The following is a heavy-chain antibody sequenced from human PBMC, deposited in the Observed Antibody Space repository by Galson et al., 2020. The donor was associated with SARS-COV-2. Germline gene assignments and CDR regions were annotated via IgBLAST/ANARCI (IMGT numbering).Heavy chain of an antibody. CDR2: ISHSGST. CDR3: VRCHYGEYAPEAFDI. CDR1: GASISSGGYS. V-gene: IGHV4-30-2*01. D-gene: IGHD4-17*01. J-gene: IGHJ3*02. Sequence: SQTLSLTCAVSGASISSGGYSWNWIRQPPGKGLEWIGYISHSGSTYYNPSLQSRVTISVERSKNQFSLDLSSVTAADTAVYYCVRCHYGEYAPEAFDIWGQGTMVTVSS.